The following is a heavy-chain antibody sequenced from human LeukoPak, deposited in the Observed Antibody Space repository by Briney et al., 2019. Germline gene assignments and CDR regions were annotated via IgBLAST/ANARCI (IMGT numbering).Heavy chain of an antibody. CDR2: ISAYNGNT. V-gene: IGHV1-18*01. CDR3: ARGGGTYSAFDI. Sequence: ASVKASCKASGGTFSSYTISWVRQAPGQGLEWMGWISAYNGNTNYAQNLQGRVTMTTDTSTSTAYMELRSLRSDDTAVYYCARGGGTYSAFDIWGQGTMVTVSS. D-gene: IGHD1-26*01. J-gene: IGHJ3*02. CDR1: GGTFSSYT.